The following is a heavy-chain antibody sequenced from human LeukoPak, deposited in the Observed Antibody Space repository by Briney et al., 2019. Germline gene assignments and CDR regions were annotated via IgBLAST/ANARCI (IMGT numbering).Heavy chain of an antibody. D-gene: IGHD5-12*01. J-gene: IGHJ4*02. CDR1: GFTFNSYS. Sequence: PGGSLRLSCAASGFTFNSYSMNWVRQAPGKGLEWVSSISSGSTYMYYADSVKGRFTISRDNAKNSLYLQMNSLRAEDTAVYYCARSYSGYDFVNGYWGQGTLVTVSS. V-gene: IGHV3-21*01. CDR2: ISSGSTYM. CDR3: ARSYSGYDFVNGY.